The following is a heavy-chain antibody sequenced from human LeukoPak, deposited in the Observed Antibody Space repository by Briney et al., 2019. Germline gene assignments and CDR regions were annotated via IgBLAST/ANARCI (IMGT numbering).Heavy chain of an antibody. CDR3: ARGIISKDTMKVVSADY. V-gene: IGHV1-18*01. CDR2: ISAYNGNT. Sequence: ASVKVSCKASGYTFTSYGISWVRQAPGQGLEWMGWISAYNGNTNYAQKLQGRVTMTTDTSTSTAYMELRSLRPDDTAVYYCARGIISKDTMKVVSADYWGQGTLVTVSS. J-gene: IGHJ4*02. CDR1: GYTFTSYG. D-gene: IGHD3-22*01.